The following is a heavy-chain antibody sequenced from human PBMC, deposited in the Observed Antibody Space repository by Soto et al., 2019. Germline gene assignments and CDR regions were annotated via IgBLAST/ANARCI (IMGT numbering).Heavy chain of an antibody. V-gene: IGHV3-23*01. CDR3: AKDRLFWSGFIDY. D-gene: IGHD3-3*01. Sequence: PGGSMRLSCAASGFTFSSYAMSWVRQAPGKGLEWVSAISGSGGSTYYAGSVKGRFTISRDNSKNTLYLQMNSLRAEDTAVYYCAKDRLFWSGFIDYWGQGTLVTVSS. J-gene: IGHJ4*02. CDR1: GFTFSSYA. CDR2: ISGSGGST.